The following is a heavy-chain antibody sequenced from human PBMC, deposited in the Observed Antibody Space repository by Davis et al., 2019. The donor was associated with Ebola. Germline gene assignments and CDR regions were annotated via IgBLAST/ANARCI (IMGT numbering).Heavy chain of an antibody. J-gene: IGHJ4*02. Sequence: PGGSLRLSCAASGFTFSSYSMNWVRQAPGKGLEWVSYISSSGSTIYYADSVKGRFTISRDNAKNSLYLQMNSLRAEDTAVYYCARVVWDSGYDRRIDYWGQGTLVTVSS. CDR1: GFTFSSYS. CDR2: ISSSGSTI. CDR3: ARVVWDSGYDRRIDY. V-gene: IGHV3-48*04. D-gene: IGHD5-12*01.